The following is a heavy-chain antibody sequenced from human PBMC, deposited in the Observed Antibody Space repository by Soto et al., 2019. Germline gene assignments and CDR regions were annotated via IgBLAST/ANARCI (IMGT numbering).Heavy chain of an antibody. D-gene: IGHD4-17*01. CDR1: GFTVSSNY. CDR2: IYSGGST. J-gene: IGHJ3*02. Sequence: EVQLVESGGGLVQPGGSLRLSCAASGFTVSSNYMTWVRQAPGKGLEWVSVIYSGGSTDYADSVKGRFTISRDNSKNTLYLQMNRLRAEDAAVYYCARSLMTTVTGGAFDIWGQGTMVTVSS. CDR3: ARSLMTTVTGGAFDI. V-gene: IGHV3-66*01.